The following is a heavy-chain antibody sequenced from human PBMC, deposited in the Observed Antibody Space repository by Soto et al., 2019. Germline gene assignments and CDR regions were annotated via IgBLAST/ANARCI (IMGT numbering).Heavy chain of an antibody. J-gene: IGHJ5*02. D-gene: IGHD3-3*02. CDR3: ARAQFSPSHWFDP. CDR2: IYSGGST. CDR1: GFTVSSNY. V-gene: IGHV3-66*01. Sequence: EVQLVESGGGLVQPGGSLRLSCAASGFTVSSNYMSWVRQAPGKGLEWVSVIYSGGSTYYAESVKGRFTISRDNSKNTVYLQMNSLRAEDTAVYYCARAQFSPSHWFDPWGQGTLVTVSS.